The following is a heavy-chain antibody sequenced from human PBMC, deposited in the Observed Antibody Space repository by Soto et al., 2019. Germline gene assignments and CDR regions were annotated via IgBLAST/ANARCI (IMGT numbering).Heavy chain of an antibody. CDR3: SKYTYSSSYSYFGMDV. V-gene: IGHV3-49*04. CDR1: A. CDR2: IRSKAYGETA. Sequence: AKSWVRAARGKGLEWVGVIRSKAYGETADYAASVKGRFTIYRDDSKSTAYLQMSSLQTEATGVYFCSKYTYSSSYSYFGMDVWGDGTTV. D-gene: IGHD3-22*01. J-gene: IGHJ6*01.